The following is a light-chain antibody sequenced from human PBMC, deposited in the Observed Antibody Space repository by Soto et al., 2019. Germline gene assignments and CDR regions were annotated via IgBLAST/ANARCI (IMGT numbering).Light chain of an antibody. Sequence: QSALTQPPSASGSPGQSVAISCTGTTSDIGGYDYVSWYQQHPGKAPKLMIYEVNKRPSGVPDRFSGSNSGNTASLTVSGLQAEDEADYYCSSHGGNSPYVCRTGTKVPVL. CDR2: EVN. J-gene: IGLJ1*01. V-gene: IGLV2-8*01. CDR3: SSHGGNSPYV. CDR1: TSDIGGYDY.